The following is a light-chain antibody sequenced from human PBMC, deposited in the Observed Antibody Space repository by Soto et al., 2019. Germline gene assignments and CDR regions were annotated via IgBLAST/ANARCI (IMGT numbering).Light chain of an antibody. J-gene: IGKJ1*01. CDR3: HPYNTGLRT. Sequence: TVMTQSPATLSMSPGDRAALSCRASLNVATNMAWYQQKPGQAPRLLIYGASIRATGVPARFTGSGSGTEFTLTINNLPSEDFAVYYRHPYNTGLRTFGRGTRVEV. CDR2: GAS. V-gene: IGKV3-15*01. CDR1: LNVATN.